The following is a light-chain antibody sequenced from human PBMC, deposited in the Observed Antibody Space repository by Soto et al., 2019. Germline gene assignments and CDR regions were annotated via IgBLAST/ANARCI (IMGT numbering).Light chain of an antibody. CDR3: SSARRDNTWV. CDR1: SSDIGASTF. CDR2: EVS. J-gene: IGLJ3*02. V-gene: IGLV2-14*03. Sequence: QSVLTQPASVSESPGQSITISCTGTSSDIGASTFVSWYQQHPGKAPKLLIYEVSNRPSGISNRFSGSKSANTASLTISGLQAEDEADYYCSSARRDNTWVFGGGTQVTVL.